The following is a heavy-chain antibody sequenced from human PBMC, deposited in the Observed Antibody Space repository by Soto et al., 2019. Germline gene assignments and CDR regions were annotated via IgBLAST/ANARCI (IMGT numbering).Heavy chain of an antibody. V-gene: IGHV1-2*02. Sequence: GASVKVSCKASRYTFTGYYMHWVRQAPGQGLEWMGWIDPNSGGTDYAQKFQGRATMTRDTSISTAYMELSRLRVDDTAVYYCARVMSGSYLGHGYYFDNWGQGTLVTVSS. CDR1: RYTFTGYY. CDR3: ARVMSGSYLGHGYYFDN. J-gene: IGHJ4*02. CDR2: IDPNSGGT. D-gene: IGHD1-26*01.